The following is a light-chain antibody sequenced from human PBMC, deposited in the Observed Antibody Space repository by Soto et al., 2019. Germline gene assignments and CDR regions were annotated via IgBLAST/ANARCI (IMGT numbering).Light chain of an antibody. V-gene: IGKV1-9*01. CDR2: AAS. CDR1: QGISGY. CDR3: QQRYGSPPS. J-gene: IGKJ4*01. Sequence: IQLTQSPSSLSAAVGDRVTITCRASQGISGYLAWYQQKPGKAPKLLIYAASPLQRRVPSRFSGSGSGTACPLTSGSLQPQHVATQYLQQRYGSPPSFGGGTKVDIK.